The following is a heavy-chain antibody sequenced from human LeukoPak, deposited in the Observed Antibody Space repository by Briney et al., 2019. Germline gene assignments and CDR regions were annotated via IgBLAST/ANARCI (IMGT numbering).Heavy chain of an antibody. Sequence: ASETLSLTCTVSGGSLINYYWSWIRQPPGKGLEWIGEINHSGSTNYNPSLKSRVTISVDTSKNQFSLKLSSVTAADTAVYYCAAMRYYDFWSGYLSGVGLFDYWGQGTLVTVSS. D-gene: IGHD3-3*01. CDR3: AAMRYYDFWSGYLSGVGLFDY. CDR1: GGSLINYY. V-gene: IGHV4-34*01. CDR2: INHSGST. J-gene: IGHJ4*02.